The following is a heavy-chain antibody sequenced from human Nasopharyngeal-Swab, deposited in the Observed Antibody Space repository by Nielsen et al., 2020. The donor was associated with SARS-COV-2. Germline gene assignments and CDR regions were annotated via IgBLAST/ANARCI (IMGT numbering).Heavy chain of an antibody. CDR1: GGSISSGGYY. J-gene: IGHJ6*02. V-gene: IGHV4-31*03. CDR2: IYYSGST. CDR3: ARDQFARVPAATYYYYYGMDV. Sequence: SETLSLTCTVSGGSISSGGYYWSWIRQHPEKGLEWIGYIYYSGSTYYNPSPKSRVTISVDTSKNQFSLKLSSVTAADTAVYYCARDQFARVPAATYYYYYGMDVWGQGTTVTVSS. D-gene: IGHD2-2*01.